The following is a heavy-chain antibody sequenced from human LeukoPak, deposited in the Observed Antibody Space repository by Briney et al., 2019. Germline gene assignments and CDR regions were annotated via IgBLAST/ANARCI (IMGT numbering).Heavy chain of an antibody. J-gene: IGHJ4*02. Sequence: SETLSLTCTVSGGSTSSYYWSWIRQPPGKGLEWIGYIYYSGSTNYNPSLKSRVTISVDTSKNQFSLKLSSVTAADTAVYYCARAKAGYGDEGYFDYWGQGTLVTVSS. V-gene: IGHV4-59*01. CDR1: GGSTSSYY. CDR2: IYYSGST. CDR3: ARAKAGYGDEGYFDY. D-gene: IGHD4-17*01.